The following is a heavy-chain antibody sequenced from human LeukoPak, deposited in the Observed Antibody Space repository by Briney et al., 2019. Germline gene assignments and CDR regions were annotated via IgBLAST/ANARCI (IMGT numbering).Heavy chain of an antibody. J-gene: IGHJ4*02. CDR2: IYSGGST. Sequence: GGSLRLSCAASGFTVSSNYMSWVRQAPGKGLEWVSVIYSGGSTYYADSVKGRFTISRDNSKNTLYLQMNSLRAEDTAVYYCARVGPQLHSLLDYWGQGTLVTVSS. V-gene: IGHV3-53*01. CDR3: ARVGPQLHSLLDY. CDR1: GFTVSSNY. D-gene: IGHD2-2*01.